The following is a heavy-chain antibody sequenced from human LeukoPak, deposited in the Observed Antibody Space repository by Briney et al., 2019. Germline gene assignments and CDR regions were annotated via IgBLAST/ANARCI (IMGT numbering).Heavy chain of an antibody. J-gene: IGHJ4*02. V-gene: IGHV3-21*01. Sequence: GGSLRLSCAASGFTFSSYSMNWVRQAPGKGLEWVSSISSSSSYIYYADSAKGRFTISRDNAKNSLYLQMNSLRAEDTAVYYCAREFQAPYYFGYWGQGTLVTVSS. CDR1: GFTFSSYS. CDR2: ISSSSSYI. CDR3: AREFQAPYYFGY.